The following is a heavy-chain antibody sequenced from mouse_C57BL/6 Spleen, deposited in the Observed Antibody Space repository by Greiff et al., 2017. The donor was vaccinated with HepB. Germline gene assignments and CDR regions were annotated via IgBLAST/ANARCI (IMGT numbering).Heavy chain of an antibody. CDR1: GYTFTDYE. CDR3: AEYDYDFSFDD. J-gene: IGHJ2*01. V-gene: IGHV1-15*01. D-gene: IGHD2-4*01. Sequence: VQLQQSGAELVRPGASVTLSCKASGYTFTDYEMHWVKQTPVHGLEWIGAIDPETGGTAYNQKFKGKAILTADKSSSTAYMELRSLTSEDSAVYYCAEYDYDFSFDDWGQGTTLTVSS. CDR2: IDPETGGT.